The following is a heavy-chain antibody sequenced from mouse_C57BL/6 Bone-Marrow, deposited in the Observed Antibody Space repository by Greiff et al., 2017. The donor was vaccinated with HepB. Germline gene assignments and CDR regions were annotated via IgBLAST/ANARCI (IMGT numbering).Heavy chain of an antibody. V-gene: IGHV5-6*01. CDR2: ISSGGSYT. D-gene: IGHD1-1*01. J-gene: IGHJ4*01. CDR1: GFTFSSYG. Sequence: EVMLVESGGDLVKPGGSLKLSCAASGFTFSSYGMSWVRQTPDKRLEWVATISSGGSYTYYPDSVKGRFTISRDNAKNTLYLQMSSLKSEDTAMYYCARGVITTVVAKVMDYWGQGTSVTVSS. CDR3: ARGVITTVVAKVMDY.